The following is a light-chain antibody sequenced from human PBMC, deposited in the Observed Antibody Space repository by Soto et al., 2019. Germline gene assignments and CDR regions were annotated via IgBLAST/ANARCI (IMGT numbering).Light chain of an antibody. CDR3: QTWGTGIRV. Sequence: QLVLTQSPSASASLGASVKLTCTLSSGHSSYAIAWHQQQPEKGPRXXXXXNSDGXHSKGDXXXDRFSXSXXXXXXYLTISSLQSEDEADYYCQTWGTGIRVFGGGTKLTVL. CDR2: XNSDGXH. CDR1: SGHSSYA. J-gene: IGLJ3*02. V-gene: IGLV4-69*01.